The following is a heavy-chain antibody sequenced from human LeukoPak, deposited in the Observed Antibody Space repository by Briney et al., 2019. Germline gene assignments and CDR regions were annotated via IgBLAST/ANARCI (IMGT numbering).Heavy chain of an antibody. V-gene: IGHV3-48*04. CDR1: GFTFSXYX. J-gene: IGHJ4*02. CDR3: VNSQWLLLDYFDS. CDR2: ISSSSTTI. D-gene: IGHD6-19*01. Sequence: LXGGXXRXXCAASGFTFSXYXXHXVXQAPGKXXXXISYISSSSTTIFYADSVNGRFTISRDNSKNSLYLQMNSLRPDDTAVYYCVNSQWLLLDYFDSWGQGTLVTVSS.